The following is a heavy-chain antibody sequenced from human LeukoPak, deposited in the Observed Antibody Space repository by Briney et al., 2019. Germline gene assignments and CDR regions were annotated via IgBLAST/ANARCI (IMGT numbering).Heavy chain of an antibody. CDR3: ARERAVAGTQPDY. D-gene: IGHD6-19*01. CDR2: IIPIFGTA. CDR1: GGTFSSYA. Sequence: SVKVSCKASGGTFSSYAISWVRQAPGQGLGWMGRIIPIFGTANYAQKFQGRVTITTDESTSTAYMELSSLRSEDTAVYYCARERAVAGTQPDYWGQGTLVTVSS. V-gene: IGHV1-69*05. J-gene: IGHJ4*02.